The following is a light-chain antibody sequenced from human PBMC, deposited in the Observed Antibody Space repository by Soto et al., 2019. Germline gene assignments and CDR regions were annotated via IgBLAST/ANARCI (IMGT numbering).Light chain of an antibody. CDR2: EVS. J-gene: IGLJ2*01. Sequence: QSVLTQPPSASGSPGQSVTISCTGTSSDVGAYNYVSWYQQHPGKAPKLMIYEVSKRPSGVPDRFAGSKSGNTASLTVSGLQAEDEANYYCGSYAGSSNWGVFGGGTKLTVL. V-gene: IGLV2-8*01. CDR1: SSDVGAYNY. CDR3: GSYAGSSNWGV.